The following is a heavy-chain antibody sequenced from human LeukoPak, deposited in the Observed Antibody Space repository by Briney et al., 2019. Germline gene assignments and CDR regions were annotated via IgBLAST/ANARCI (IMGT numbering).Heavy chain of an antibody. Sequence: GGSLRLSCAASGFTFNIYTMTWVRQAPGKGLEWVSAIGGSGVNTYYADSVKGRFTISRDNSKNTLYLQMNSLRAEDTAVYYCARERQQLARGYFDYWGQGTLVTVSS. J-gene: IGHJ4*02. CDR2: IGGSGVNT. CDR1: GFTFNIYT. CDR3: ARERQQLARGYFDY. D-gene: IGHD6-13*01. V-gene: IGHV3-23*01.